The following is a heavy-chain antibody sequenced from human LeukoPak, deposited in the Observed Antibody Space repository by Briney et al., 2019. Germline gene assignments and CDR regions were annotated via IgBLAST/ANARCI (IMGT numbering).Heavy chain of an antibody. J-gene: IGHJ6*03. CDR3: ARLYATMVRGVIPPFYYYYYYMDV. CDR1: GGSFSGYY. V-gene: IGHV4-34*01. Sequence: SETLSLTCAVYGGSFSGYYWSWIRQPPGKGLEWIGEINHSGSTNYNPSLKSRVTISVDTSKNQFSLKLSSVTAADTAVYYCARLYATMVRGVIPPFYYYYYYMDVWGKGTTVTISS. CDR2: INHSGST. D-gene: IGHD3-10*01.